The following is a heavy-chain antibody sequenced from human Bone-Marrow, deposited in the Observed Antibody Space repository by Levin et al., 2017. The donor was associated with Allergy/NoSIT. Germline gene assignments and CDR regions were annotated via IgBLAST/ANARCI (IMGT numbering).Heavy chain of an antibody. V-gene: IGHV4-38-2*02. CDR2: IYHNETT. CDR3: AREYVYGDYYFDY. Sequence: SETLSLTCTVSYSSISSGNFWGWIRQPPGKGLEWIGSIYHNETTYYNASLKSRVTISVDTSKNQFSLRLSSVTAADTAVYYCAREYVYGDYYFDYWGQGTLVTVSS. CDR1: YSSISSGNF. J-gene: IGHJ4*02. D-gene: IGHD4-17*01.